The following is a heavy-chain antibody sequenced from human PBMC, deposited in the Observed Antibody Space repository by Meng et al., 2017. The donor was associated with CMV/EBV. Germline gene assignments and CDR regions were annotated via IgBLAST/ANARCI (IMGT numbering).Heavy chain of an antibody. J-gene: IGHJ6*02. CDR2: ISSSSSYI. Sequence: GESLRLSCAASGFTFSSYSMNWVHQAPGKGLEWVSSISSSSSYIYYADSVKGRFTISRDNAKNSLYLQMNSLRAEDTAVYYCARGGPTYYDFWSGYYPYGMDVWGQGTTVTVSS. D-gene: IGHD3-3*01. CDR3: ARGGPTYYDFWSGYYPYGMDV. CDR1: GFTFSSYS. V-gene: IGHV3-21*01.